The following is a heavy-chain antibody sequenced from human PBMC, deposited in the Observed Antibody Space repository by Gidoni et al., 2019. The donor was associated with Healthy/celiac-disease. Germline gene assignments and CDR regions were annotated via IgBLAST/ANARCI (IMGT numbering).Heavy chain of an antibody. D-gene: IGHD6-13*01. CDR2: ISYDGSNK. Sequence: QVQLVESGGGVVQPGRSLRLSCAASGFTFSSYAMHWVRQAPGKGLEWVAVISYDGSNKYYADSVKGRFTISRDNSKNTLYLQMNSLRAEDTAVYYCARSEAAAFDYWGQGTLVTVSS. J-gene: IGHJ4*02. CDR1: GFTFSSYA. V-gene: IGHV3-30*04. CDR3: ARSEAAAFDY.